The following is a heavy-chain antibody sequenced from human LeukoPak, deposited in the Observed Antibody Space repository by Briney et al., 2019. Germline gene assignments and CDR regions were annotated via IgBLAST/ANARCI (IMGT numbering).Heavy chain of an antibody. V-gene: IGHV3-48*01. D-gene: IGHD3-22*01. Sequence: PGGSLRLSCAASGFTFSSYSMNWVRQAPGKGLEWVSYISSSSSTIYYADSVKGRFTISRDNAKNSLYLQMNSRRAEDTAVYYCAREIYDSSGYYDYWSQGTLVTVSS. CDR2: ISSSSSTI. CDR3: AREIYDSSGYYDY. J-gene: IGHJ4*02. CDR1: GFTFSSYS.